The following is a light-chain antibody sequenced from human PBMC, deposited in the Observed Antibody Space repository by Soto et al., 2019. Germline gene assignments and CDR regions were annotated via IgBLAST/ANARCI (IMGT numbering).Light chain of an antibody. CDR1: QSISSW. CDR2: KAS. V-gene: IGKV1-5*03. CDR3: QHDNTYPWT. J-gene: IGKJ1*01. Sequence: DIQMTQSPSILSASVGDRVTITCRASQSISSWLAWYQQKPGKAPNLLIHKASHLESGVPSRFSGSGSGTEFTLTSSSLQPGDFATYYCQHDNTYPWTFGQGTKVEIK.